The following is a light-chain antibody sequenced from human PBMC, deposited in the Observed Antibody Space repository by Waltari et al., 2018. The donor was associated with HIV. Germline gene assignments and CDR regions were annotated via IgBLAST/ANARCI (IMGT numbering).Light chain of an antibody. Sequence: QSVLTQPPSVSGAPGQTVTISCTGSSSTLGANYDVTWYQQLPGRAPKVLVYGNIYRPPGVPDRFSGSKSGTSASLAITGLQADDEGYYYCQSYDTRSSGFLVFGGGTKVTVL. CDR1: SSTLGANYD. V-gene: IGLV1-40*01. CDR2: GNI. J-gene: IGLJ3*02. CDR3: QSYDTRSSGFLV.